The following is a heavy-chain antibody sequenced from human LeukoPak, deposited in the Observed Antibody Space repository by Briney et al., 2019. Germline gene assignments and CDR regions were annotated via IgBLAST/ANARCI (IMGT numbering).Heavy chain of an antibody. CDR1: VGSISGYY. V-gene: IGHV4-59*13. CDR2: IYYSGST. CDR3: ARTTEGGYTYDYFYYYYMDV. D-gene: IGHD5-18*01. J-gene: IGHJ6*03. Sequence: SETLSLTCSVSVGSISGYYGGWIRQPQGRGLEWIGYIYYSGSTNYNPSLKSRVTISVDTSKNQFSLKLSSVTAADTAVYYCARTTEGGYTYDYFYYYYMDVWGKGTTVTISS.